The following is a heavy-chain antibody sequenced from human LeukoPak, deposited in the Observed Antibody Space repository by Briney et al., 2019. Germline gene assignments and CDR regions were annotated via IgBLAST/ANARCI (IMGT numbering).Heavy chain of an antibody. CDR2: IYYSGST. J-gene: IGHJ4*02. D-gene: IGHD4-17*01. V-gene: IGHV4-31*03. Sequence: PSETLSLTCTVSGGSISSGGYYWSWIRQHPGKGLEWIGYIYYSGSTYYNPSLKSRVTISVDTSKNQYSLKLSSVTAADTAVYYCARGDYGDYVFDYWGQGTLVTVSS. CDR3: ARGDYGDYVFDY. CDR1: GGSISSGGYY.